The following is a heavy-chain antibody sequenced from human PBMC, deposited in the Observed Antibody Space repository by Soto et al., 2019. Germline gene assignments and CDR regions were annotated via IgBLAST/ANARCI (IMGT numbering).Heavy chain of an antibody. V-gene: IGHV3-48*03. J-gene: IGHJ4*02. CDR3: ASKIFGTTYFDY. D-gene: IGHD1-1*01. Sequence: GGSLRLSCAASGVPFSSYEMNWVRQCPGKGLEWISYIRGSGSPIYYADSVKGRFTVSRDNAKNSLFLQMNSLRAEDTAIYYCASKIFGTTYFDYWGQGALVTVPQ. CDR2: IRGSGSPI. CDR1: GVPFSSYE.